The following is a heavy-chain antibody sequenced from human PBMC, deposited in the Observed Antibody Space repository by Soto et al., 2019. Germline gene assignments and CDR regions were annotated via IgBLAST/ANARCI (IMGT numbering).Heavy chain of an antibody. CDR2: VWSNGNLK. CDR3: ARIQLDTIMALDY. D-gene: IGHD1-1*01. Sequence: QVQLVESGGGVVQPGGSLRLSCAASGFTFDAYGFHWVRQAPGKGLEWVAVVWSNGNLKYYADSVKGRFTISRDSSKSALNLQMNSLRADDTAVYYCARIQLDTIMALDYWGQGTLVTGSS. V-gene: IGHV3-33*01. J-gene: IGHJ4*02. CDR1: GFTFDAYG.